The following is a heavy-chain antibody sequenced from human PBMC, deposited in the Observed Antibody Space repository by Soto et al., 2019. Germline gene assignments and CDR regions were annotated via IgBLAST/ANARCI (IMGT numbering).Heavy chain of an antibody. Sequence: QVQLAQSGAEVKKPGASAKVSCRASGYPFSNFDVTWVRQDPGQGLEWMGWISTDNVDADPAQKFQGRVTMTIDRSTSTAYMDLKSLRSDDTAVYVCAFGSGSLEFWGQGTQVTVSS. D-gene: IGHD3-10*01. CDR3: AFGSGSLEF. CDR1: GYPFSNFD. CDR2: ISTDNVDA. V-gene: IGHV1-18*01. J-gene: IGHJ4*02.